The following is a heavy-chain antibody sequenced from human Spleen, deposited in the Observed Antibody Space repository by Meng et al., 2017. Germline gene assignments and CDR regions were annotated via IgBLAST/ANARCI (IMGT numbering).Heavy chain of an antibody. V-gene: IGHV5-51*01. CDR3: ARHPNDYGGNALYLDF. D-gene: IGHD4-23*01. Sequence: ESLKISCKGSGYSFTSYWIGWVRQMPGKGLEWIGIIYPGDSYTRYSPSFQGQVTISADKSISTAYLQWSSLKVSDTAIYYCARHPNDYGGNALYLDFWGQGTTVTVSS. CDR1: GYSFTSYW. CDR2: IYPGDSYT. J-gene: IGHJ4*02.